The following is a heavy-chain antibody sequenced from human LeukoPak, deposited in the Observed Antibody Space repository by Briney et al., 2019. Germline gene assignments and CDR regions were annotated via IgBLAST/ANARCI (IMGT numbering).Heavy chain of an antibody. D-gene: IGHD3-9*01. Sequence: PSETLSLTCTVSGGSISSYYWSRIRQPPEKGLDWIGYISYSGSTNYNPSLKSRVTISLDTSKNQFSLKLSSVTAADTAVYYCARETYYDILTGYSSWFDPWGQGTLVTVSS. CDR1: GGSISSYY. J-gene: IGHJ5*02. CDR3: ARETYYDILTGYSSWFDP. CDR2: ISYSGST. V-gene: IGHV4-59*01.